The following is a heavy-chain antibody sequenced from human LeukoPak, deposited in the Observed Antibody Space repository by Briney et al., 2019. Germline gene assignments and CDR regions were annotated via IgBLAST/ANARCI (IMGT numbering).Heavy chain of an antibody. J-gene: IGHJ6*03. CDR2: VYFTGRT. CDR1: GASLGSHY. V-gene: IGHV4-59*11. D-gene: IGHD5-24*01. Sequence: SETLSLTCSVSGASLGSHYWSWIRQPPGKGLEWIGYVYFTGRTNYNPFLKSRVTISVDSHNKQFSLELRSVTAADTAVYFCARTGDGYNYYNYYYMDVWGTGTTVSVSS. CDR3: ARTGDGYNYYNYYYMDV.